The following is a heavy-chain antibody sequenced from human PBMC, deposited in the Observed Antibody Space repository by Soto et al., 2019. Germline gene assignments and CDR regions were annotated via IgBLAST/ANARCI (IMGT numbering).Heavy chain of an antibody. J-gene: IGHJ4*01. D-gene: IGHD2-21*01. CDR3: AREEIAGYFNN. CDR2: IARDGIEK. V-gene: IGHV3-30-3*01. CDR1: GFTFTSYP. Sequence: GGTLRLSCAASGFTFTSYPIRWVRQAPGQGLEWVAIIARDGIEKHYADSVRGRFTISRDNSKNTLYLQMSSLRDEDTAVYYCAREEIAGYFNNWGLGTLVTVSS.